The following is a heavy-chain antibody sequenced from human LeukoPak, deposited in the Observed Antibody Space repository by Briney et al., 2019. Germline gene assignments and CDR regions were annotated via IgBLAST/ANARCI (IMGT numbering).Heavy chain of an antibody. D-gene: IGHD5-18*01. V-gene: IGHV3-53*01. CDR1: GFTVSSNY. Sequence: PGGSLRLSCAASGFTVSSNYMSWVRQAPGKGLEWVSVIYSGGSTYYADSVKGRFTISRDNAKNSLYLQMNNLRVDDTAVYYCAQEGDSYVSDYWGQGTLVTVSS. CDR3: AQEGDSYVSDY. J-gene: IGHJ4*02. CDR2: IYSGGST.